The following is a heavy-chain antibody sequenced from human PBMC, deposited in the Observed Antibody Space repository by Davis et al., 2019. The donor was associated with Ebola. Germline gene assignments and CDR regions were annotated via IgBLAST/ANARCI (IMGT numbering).Heavy chain of an antibody. D-gene: IGHD3-10*01. CDR1: GDTFRRHG. Sequence: SVKVSCKTSGDTFRRHGISWVRQAPGQGLEWLGGVIPILGITNRSQKFLGRLTITADESTTTVYMELNSLRSEDTAVYYCARGGTDYSGSGNDYNSIDYFEYWGQGTLVTASS. CDR2: VIPILGIT. J-gene: IGHJ4*02. V-gene: IGHV1-69*10. CDR3: ARGGTDYSGSGNDYNSIDYFEY.